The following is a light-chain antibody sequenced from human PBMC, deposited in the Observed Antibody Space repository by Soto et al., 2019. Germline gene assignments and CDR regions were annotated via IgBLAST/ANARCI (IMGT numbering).Light chain of an antibody. CDR2: AVS. CDR1: SSDIGSYDH. Sequence: QSALTQPASVSGSPGQSITISCSGTSSDIGSYDHVAWYQQFPGKSPKLIIYAVSDRPSGVSDRFSGSKSGISASLTISGIQTEDEADYYCISYTDRQSYLFGTGTKSPS. J-gene: IGLJ1*01. CDR3: ISYTDRQSYL. V-gene: IGLV2-14*03.